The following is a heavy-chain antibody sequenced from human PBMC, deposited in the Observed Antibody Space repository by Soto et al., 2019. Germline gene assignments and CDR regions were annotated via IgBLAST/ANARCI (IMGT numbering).Heavy chain of an antibody. Sequence: QVQLQQWGAGLLKPSETLSLTCGVYGESFSGSYWSWIRQPPGKGLEWIGEINDSGSTNYYPSLKSRVTISVDTSTNQCSLNMRSVTAADTAVYYCASGRGTENYWGQGTLVTVSS. V-gene: IGHV4-34*01. CDR1: GESFSGSY. CDR3: ASGRGTENY. D-gene: IGHD3-10*01. CDR2: INDSGST. J-gene: IGHJ4*02.